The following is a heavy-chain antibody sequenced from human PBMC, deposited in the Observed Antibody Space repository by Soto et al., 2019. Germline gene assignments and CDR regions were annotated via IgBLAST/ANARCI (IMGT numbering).Heavy chain of an antibody. Sequence: QVQLQESGPGLVKPSGTLSLTCAVSGGSISSSDWWSWVRQPPGKGLEWIGEIYHSGSTNYNPSLRSRVTISVDKSKNQFSLKLTSVTAADTAMYYCARVGAESASLDYWGQGTLVTVSS. D-gene: IGHD3-16*01. CDR1: GGSISSSDW. CDR3: ARVGAESASLDY. J-gene: IGHJ4*02. V-gene: IGHV4-4*02. CDR2: IYHSGST.